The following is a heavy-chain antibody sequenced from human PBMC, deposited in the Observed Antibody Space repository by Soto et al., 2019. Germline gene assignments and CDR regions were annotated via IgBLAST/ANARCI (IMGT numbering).Heavy chain of an antibody. CDR2: IIPIFGTA. CDR1: GGTFSSYA. CDR3: ARGADILAGGGSAFHI. D-gene: IGHD3-9*01. J-gene: IGHJ3*02. V-gene: IGHV1-69*12. Sequence: QVQLVQSGAEVKKPGSSVKVSCKASGGTFSSYAISWVRQAPGQALEWMGGIIPIFGTANYAQKFQGRVTITADESTSTGDLELSSLRSEGTSVYFGARGADILAGGGSAFHIWGQGIMVTFSS.